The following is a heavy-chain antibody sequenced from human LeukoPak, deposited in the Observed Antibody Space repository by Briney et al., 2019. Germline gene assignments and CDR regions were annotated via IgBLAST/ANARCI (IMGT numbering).Heavy chain of an antibody. CDR1: GASISTTNW. V-gene: IGHV4-4*02. Sequence: PSGTLSLTCAVSGASISTTNWWSWVRQPPGKGLEWIGEIYHSGSINYNPSLMSRVTISEDKSNNQLSLKLTSVTTADTAVYYGARNGGGSGWGNWFDPWGQGTLVTVSS. CDR2: IYHSGSI. CDR3: ARNGGGSGWGNWFDP. D-gene: IGHD6-19*01. J-gene: IGHJ5*02.